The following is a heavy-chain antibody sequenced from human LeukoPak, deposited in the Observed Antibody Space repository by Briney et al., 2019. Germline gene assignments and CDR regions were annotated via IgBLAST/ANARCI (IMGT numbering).Heavy chain of an antibody. CDR1: GFTFSSYS. CDR2: ISSSSSYI. CDR3: ARDYGGNSAFDY. Sequence: GGALRLSCAASGFTFSSYSMNWVRQAPGKGLEWVSSISSSSSYIYYADSVKGRFTISRDNAKNSLYLQMTSLRAEDTAVYYCARDYGGNSAFDYWGQGNLVTVSS. V-gene: IGHV3-21*01. D-gene: IGHD4-23*01. J-gene: IGHJ4*02.